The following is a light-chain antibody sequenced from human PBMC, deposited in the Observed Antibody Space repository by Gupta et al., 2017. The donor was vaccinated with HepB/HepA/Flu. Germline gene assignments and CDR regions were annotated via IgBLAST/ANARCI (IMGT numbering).Light chain of an antibody. CDR3: QQGYNWPT. CDR2: GTS. Sequence: ENLVTQSPATLSLSPGESATLSCRTSQSVSIHLAWYQQKPGQAPRLLIYGTSNRATGVPPRFSGSGSGTDFSLTISSLEHEDFAVYYCQQGYNWPTFGQGTXLEIK. V-gene: IGKV3-11*01. J-gene: IGKJ5*01. CDR1: QSVSIH.